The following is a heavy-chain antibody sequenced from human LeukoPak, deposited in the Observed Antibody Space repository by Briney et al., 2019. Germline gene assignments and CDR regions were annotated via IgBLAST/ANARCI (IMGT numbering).Heavy chain of an antibody. V-gene: IGHV3-9*03. CDR1: GFTFDDYA. Sequence: GRSLRLSCAASGFTFDDYAMHWVRQAPGKGLEWVSGISWNSGSIGYADSVKGRFTISRDNAKNSLYLQVNSLRAEDMALYYCAKDLYSSSWYYFDYWGQGTLVTVSS. CDR3: AKDLYSSSWYYFDY. J-gene: IGHJ4*02. CDR2: ISWNSGSI. D-gene: IGHD6-13*01.